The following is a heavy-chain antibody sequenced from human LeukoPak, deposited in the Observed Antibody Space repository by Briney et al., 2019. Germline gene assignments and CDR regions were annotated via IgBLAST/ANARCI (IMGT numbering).Heavy chain of an antibody. CDR2: ISGDGGST. CDR1: GFTFDDYA. CDR3: AKDRSEDYYDSSGYLDY. D-gene: IGHD3-22*01. V-gene: IGHV3-43*02. J-gene: IGHJ4*02. Sequence: GGSLRLSCAASGFTFDDYATHWVRQAPGKGLEWVSLISGDGGSTYYADSVKGRFTISRDNSKNSLYLQMNSLRTEDTALYYCAKDRSEDYYDSSGYLDYWGQGTLVTVSS.